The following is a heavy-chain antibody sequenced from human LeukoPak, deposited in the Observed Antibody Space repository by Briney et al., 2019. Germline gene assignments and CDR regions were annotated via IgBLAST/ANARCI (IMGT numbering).Heavy chain of an antibody. CDR3: ARVAHDLYPYYFDY. V-gene: IGHV4-59*02. CDR2: IYYSGTT. CDR1: GFTVSNNY. Sequence: NPGGSLRLSCAASGFTVSNNYMSWVRQAPGKGLEWIAYIYYSGTTYYNPSLKSRVTISVDTSKNQFSLKLSSVTAADTAVYYCARVAHDLYPYYFDYWGQGTLVTVSS. J-gene: IGHJ4*02. D-gene: IGHD5/OR15-5a*01.